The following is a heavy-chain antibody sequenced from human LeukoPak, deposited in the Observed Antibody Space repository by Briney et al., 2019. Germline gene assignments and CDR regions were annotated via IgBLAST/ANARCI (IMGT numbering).Heavy chain of an antibody. CDR2: IYYSGST. J-gene: IGHJ4*02. Sequence: SETLSLTCTVSGGSISSSSYYWGWIRQPPGKGLEWIGSIYYSGSTYYNPSLKSRVTISADTSKNQFSLRLSSVTAADTAVYYCARRGTSVYFDYWGQGTLVTVSS. D-gene: IGHD2-8*01. CDR3: ARRGTSVYFDY. V-gene: IGHV4-39*01. CDR1: GGSISSSSYY.